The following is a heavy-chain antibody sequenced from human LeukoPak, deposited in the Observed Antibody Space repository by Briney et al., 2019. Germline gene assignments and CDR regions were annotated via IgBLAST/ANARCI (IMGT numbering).Heavy chain of an antibody. D-gene: IGHD3-22*01. Sequence: VASVKVSCKASGGTFSSYAISWVRQATGQGLEWMGWMNPNSGNTGYAQKFQGRVTMTRNTSISTAYMELSSLRSEDTAVYYCARRTELNYYDSSGPSYDYWGQGTLVTVSS. CDR2: MNPNSGNT. CDR3: ARRTELNYYDSSGPSYDY. J-gene: IGHJ4*02. CDR1: GGTFSSYA. V-gene: IGHV1-8*02.